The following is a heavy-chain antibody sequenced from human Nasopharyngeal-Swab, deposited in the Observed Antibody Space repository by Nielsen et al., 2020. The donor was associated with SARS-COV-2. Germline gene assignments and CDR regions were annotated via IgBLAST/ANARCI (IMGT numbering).Heavy chain of an antibody. V-gene: IGHV3-74*01. J-gene: IGHJ6*03. CDR2: INSDGSTI. D-gene: IGHD4-11*01. Sequence: VRQAPGKGLVWASRINSDGSTISYADSMKGRFTISRDNAKNTLYLQMNSLRAEDTAVYYCARDGPTVTRPIYNYMDVWGKGTTVTVSS. CDR3: ARDGPTVTRPIYNYMDV.